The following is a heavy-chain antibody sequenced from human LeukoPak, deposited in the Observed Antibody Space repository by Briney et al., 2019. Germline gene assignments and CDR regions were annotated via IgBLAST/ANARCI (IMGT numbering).Heavy chain of an antibody. D-gene: IGHD3-22*01. J-gene: IGHJ4*02. CDR3: TTPKYDSSGYKDY. CDR2: IKSKTDGGTT. CDR1: GITFRNAW. V-gene: IGHV3-15*01. Sequence: PGGPMRLSCAASGITFRNAWMRWVRQAPGKGPEWDGSIKSKTDGGTTDYAAPVKGRFTISREDSKNTLYLQMNSRITEDTAVYYCTTPKYDSSGYKDYWGQGTLVTVSS.